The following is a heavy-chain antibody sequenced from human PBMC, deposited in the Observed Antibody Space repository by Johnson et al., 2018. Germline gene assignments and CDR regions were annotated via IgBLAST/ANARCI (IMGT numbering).Heavy chain of an antibody. Sequence: QVQLVEAGGGVVQPGRSLRLSCAASGFTFSSYAMHWVRQAQGKGLEWVAVISYDGSNTYYADSVKGRFTISQDNSKNTLYLQKKSLRAEDTAVYYCARGGLLWFGELLFGAFDIWGQGTMVTVSS. V-gene: IGHV3-30-3*01. CDR2: ISYDGSNT. CDR3: ARGGLLWFGELLFGAFDI. CDR1: GFTFSSYA. J-gene: IGHJ3*02. D-gene: IGHD3-10*01.